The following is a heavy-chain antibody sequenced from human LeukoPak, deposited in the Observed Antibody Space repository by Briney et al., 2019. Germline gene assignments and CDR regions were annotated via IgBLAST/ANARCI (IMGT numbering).Heavy chain of an antibody. CDR3: TTARLTYYYDSSGSIDY. D-gene: IGHD3-22*01. V-gene: IGHV3-15*01. Sequence: GGSLRLSCAASGFTSSNAWMSWVRQAPGKGLEWVGRIKSKTDGGSTDYAAPVKGRFTISRDDSKNTLYLQMNSLKTEDTAVYYCTTARLTYYYDSSGSIDYWGQGTLVTVSS. CDR2: IKSKTDGGST. J-gene: IGHJ4*02. CDR1: GFTSSNAW.